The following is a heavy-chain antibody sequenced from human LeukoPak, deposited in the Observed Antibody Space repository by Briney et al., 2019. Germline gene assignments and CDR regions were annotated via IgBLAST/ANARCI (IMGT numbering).Heavy chain of an antibody. J-gene: IGHJ4*02. CDR1: GYTFTRYY. Sequence: ASVKVSCKTSGYTFTRYYMHCVRQAPGQGREWMGWIKPNSADTDYTQMFQGRVTMTRDTSISTAYMEMSRPRSADTAVYYCARDFPGGNTFDCWGQGTLVTVSS. CDR2: IKPNSADT. V-gene: IGHV1-2*02. CDR3: ARDFPGGNTFDC. D-gene: IGHD4-23*01.